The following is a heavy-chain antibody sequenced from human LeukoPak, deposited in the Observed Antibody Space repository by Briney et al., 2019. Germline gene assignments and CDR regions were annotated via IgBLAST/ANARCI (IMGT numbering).Heavy chain of an antibody. D-gene: IGHD3-10*01. CDR3: ARDRMVRGVIDY. V-gene: IGHV3-23*01. CDR2: ITGGGGNT. J-gene: IGHJ4*02. Sequence: GGSLRLSCAASGFTFSSYAMSWVRQAPGKGLEWVSVITGGGGNTYYADSVKGRFTISRDNAKNSLYLQMNSLRAEDTAVYYCARDRMVRGVIDYWGQGTLVTVSS. CDR1: GFTFSSYA.